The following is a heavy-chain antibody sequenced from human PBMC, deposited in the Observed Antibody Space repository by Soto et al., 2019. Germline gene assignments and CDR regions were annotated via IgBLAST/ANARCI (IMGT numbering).Heavy chain of an antibody. V-gene: IGHV4-30-2*01. CDR2: IYHNGNT. J-gene: IGHJ4*02. D-gene: IGHD6-13*01. CDR3: ARALAAAERRSATFDY. CDR1: GGSISSGGYS. Sequence: QLQLQESGSGLVKPSQTLSLTCAVSGGSISSGGYSWSWIRQPPGKGLEWIGFIYHNGNTYYNPSLNSRVTMSVDKSKNHFSLKLSSVAAADPAVYYCARALAAAERRSATFDYWGQGTLVTVSS.